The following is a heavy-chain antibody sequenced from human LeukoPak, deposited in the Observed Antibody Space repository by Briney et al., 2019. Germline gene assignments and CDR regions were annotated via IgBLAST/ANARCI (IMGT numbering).Heavy chain of an antibody. CDR1: GGSISSYY. CDR3: AREGDSMVRSDAFDI. CDR2: IYYSGST. V-gene: IGHV4-59*01. D-gene: IGHD2/OR15-2a*01. Sequence: SETLSLTCTVSGGSISSYYWSWIRQTPGKGLEWIGYIYYSGSTNYNPSLKSRVTISVDMSKNQFSLKLSSVTAADTAVYYCAREGDSMVRSDAFDIWGQGTMVTVSS. J-gene: IGHJ3*02.